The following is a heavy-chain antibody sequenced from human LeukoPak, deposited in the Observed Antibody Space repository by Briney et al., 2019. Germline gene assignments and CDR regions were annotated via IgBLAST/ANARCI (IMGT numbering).Heavy chain of an antibody. J-gene: IGHJ4*02. D-gene: IGHD1-26*01. CDR2: INSDGSST. V-gene: IGHV3-74*01. CDR3: ARELIIVGARPYDY. Sequence: GGSLRLSCAASGFTFSSYWIHWVRQAPGKGLVWVSRINSDGSSTSYADSVKGRFTISRDNAKNTLYLQMNSLRAEDTAVYYCARELIIVGARPYDYWGQGTLVTVSS. CDR1: GFTFSSYW.